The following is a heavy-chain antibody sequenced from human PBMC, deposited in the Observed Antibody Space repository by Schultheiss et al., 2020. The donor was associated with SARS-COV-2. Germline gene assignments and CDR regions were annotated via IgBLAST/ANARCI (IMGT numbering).Heavy chain of an antibody. CDR2: IYYSGST. CDR1: GGSISSGDYY. D-gene: IGHD2-15*01. J-gene: IGHJ4*02. Sequence: SETLSLTCTVSGGSISSGDYYWSWIRQHPGKGLEWIGYIYYSGSTYYNPSLKSRVTISVDTSKNQFSLKLSSVTAADTAVYYCARVSPCSGGSCYSGSFDYWGQGTLVTVSS. CDR3: ARVSPCSGGSCYSGSFDY. V-gene: IGHV4-31*03.